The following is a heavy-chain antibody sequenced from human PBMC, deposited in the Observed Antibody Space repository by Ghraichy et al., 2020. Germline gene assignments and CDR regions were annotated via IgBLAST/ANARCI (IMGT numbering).Heavy chain of an antibody. CDR3: ARDLVTYSSGWDFDY. D-gene: IGHD6-19*01. Sequence: LSLTCAASGFTFSSYGMHWVRQAPGKGLEWVAVIWYDGSNKYYADSVKGRFTISRDNSKNTLYLQMNSLRAEDTAVYYCARDLVTYSSGWDFDYWGQGTLVTVSS. V-gene: IGHV3-33*01. CDR1: GFTFSSYG. J-gene: IGHJ4*02. CDR2: IWYDGSNK.